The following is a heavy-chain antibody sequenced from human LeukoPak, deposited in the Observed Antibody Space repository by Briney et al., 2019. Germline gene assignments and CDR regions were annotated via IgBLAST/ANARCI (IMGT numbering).Heavy chain of an antibody. CDR1: KGSISLHY. V-gene: IGHV4-59*11. CDR2: VCLTGST. J-gene: IGHJ5*02. Sequence: RAAALSLTCTVSKGSISLHYWSGIRAPPGKALEGVGYVCLTGSTNYNSALKNRLNILIDTSKNQFSLKLSSVTAADTAVYYCARGEQHDYWRGHYPSWFDPWGEAILVTVAS. CDR3: ARGEQHDYWRGHYPSWFDP. D-gene: IGHD3-3*01.